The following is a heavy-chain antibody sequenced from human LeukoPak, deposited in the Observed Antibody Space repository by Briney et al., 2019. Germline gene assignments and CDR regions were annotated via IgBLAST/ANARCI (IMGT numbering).Heavy chain of an antibody. Sequence: SETLSLTCTVSGGSISSYYWSWIRQLPGKGLEWIGYIYYSGSTNYNPSLKSRVTISVDTSKNQFSLKLSSVAAADTAVYYCATSPYCSSTSCPNYYYYYMDVWGKGTTVTVSS. CDR2: IYYSGST. D-gene: IGHD2-2*01. J-gene: IGHJ6*03. V-gene: IGHV4-59*01. CDR3: ATSPYCSSTSCPNYYYYYMDV. CDR1: GGSISSYY.